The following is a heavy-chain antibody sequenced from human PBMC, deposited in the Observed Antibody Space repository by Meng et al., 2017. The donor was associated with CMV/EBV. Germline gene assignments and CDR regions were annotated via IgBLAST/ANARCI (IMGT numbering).Heavy chain of an antibody. CDR2: INSDGSST. CDR3: AREDYGYYGMDV. V-gene: IGHV3-74*01. J-gene: IGHJ6*02. CDR1: GFTFSSYW. Sequence: GESLKISCAASGFTFSSYWMHWVRQAPGKGLVWVSRINSDGSSTSYADSVQGRFPISRDNAKNTLYLQMNSLRAEDTAVYYCAREDYGYYGMDVWGQGTTVTVSS.